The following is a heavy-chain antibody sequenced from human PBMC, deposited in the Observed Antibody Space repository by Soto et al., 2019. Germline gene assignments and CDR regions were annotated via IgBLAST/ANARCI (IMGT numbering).Heavy chain of an antibody. Sequence: SGGSLRLSCAASGFTFSSYAMSWVRQAPGKGLEWVSTISGSGGGTYYADSMKGRFTISRDKSKNTLYLQMYSLRVEDTAVYYCARESDHWGQGTLVTVSS. V-gene: IGHV3-23*01. CDR1: GFTFSSYA. CDR2: ISGSGGGT. CDR3: ARESDH. J-gene: IGHJ4*02.